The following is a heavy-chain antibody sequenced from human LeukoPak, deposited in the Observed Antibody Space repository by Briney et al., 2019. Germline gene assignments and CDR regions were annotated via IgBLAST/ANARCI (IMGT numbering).Heavy chain of an antibody. CDR3: ARDGSAYYYDSSGRPYYFDY. V-gene: IGHV3-21*01. CDR2: ISSSSSYI. CDR1: GFSFSFHG. D-gene: IGHD3-22*01. Sequence: PGRSLRLSCAASGFSFSFHGMHWVRQAPGKGLEWVSSISSSSSYIYYADSVKGRFTISRDNAKNSLYLQMNSLRAEDTAVYYCARDGSAYYYDSSGRPYYFDYWGQGTLVTVSS. J-gene: IGHJ4*02.